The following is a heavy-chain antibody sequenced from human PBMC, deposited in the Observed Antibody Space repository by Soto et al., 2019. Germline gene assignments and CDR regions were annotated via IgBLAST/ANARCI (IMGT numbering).Heavy chain of an antibody. CDR2: ISGSGGTT. J-gene: IGHJ4*02. V-gene: IGHV3-23*01. CDR3: AKTPRQWLVYFDY. CDR1: GFTFSNYA. Sequence: EVQLLESGGGLVQPGGSLRLSCAASGFTFSNYAIAWVRQAPGKGLEWVSGISGSGGTTYYADSVKGRFTISRDNSKDTRHLQMNSLRAADTAVYYCAKTPRQWLVYFDYWGQGALVTVSS. D-gene: IGHD6-19*01.